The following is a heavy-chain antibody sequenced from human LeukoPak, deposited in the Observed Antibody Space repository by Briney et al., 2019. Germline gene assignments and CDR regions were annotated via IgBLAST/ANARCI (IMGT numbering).Heavy chain of an antibody. CDR1: GFTFSSYA. V-gene: IGHV3-9*01. Sequence: GGSLRLSCAASGFTFSSYAMHWVRQAPGKGLEWVSGISWNSGSIGYADSVKGRFTISRDNAKNSLYLQMNSLRAEDTALYYCAKDFYGSESSIDYWGQGTLVTVSS. CDR3: AKDFYGSESSIDY. J-gene: IGHJ4*02. CDR2: ISWNSGSI. D-gene: IGHD3-10*01.